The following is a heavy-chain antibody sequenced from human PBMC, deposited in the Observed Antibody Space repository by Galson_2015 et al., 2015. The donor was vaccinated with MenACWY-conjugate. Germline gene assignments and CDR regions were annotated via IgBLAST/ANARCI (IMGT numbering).Heavy chain of an antibody. V-gene: IGHV1-2*04. CDR1: GYTFTGYY. CDR2: ISHNSGGT. J-gene: IGHJ5*02. CDR3: ARALYSSSWYEGWFDP. D-gene: IGHD6-13*01. Sequence: SVKVSCKASGYTFTGYYMHWVRQAPGQGLEWMGWISHNSGGTNYAQKFQGWVTMTRDTSISSAYMELSRLRSDDTAVYYCARALYSSSWYEGWFDPWGQGTLVTVSS.